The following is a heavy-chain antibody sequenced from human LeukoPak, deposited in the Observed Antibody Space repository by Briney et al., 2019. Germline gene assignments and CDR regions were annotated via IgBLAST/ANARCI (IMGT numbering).Heavy chain of an antibody. CDR3: ARARSSYGYGDAFDI. V-gene: IGHV3-74*01. CDR2: MDADGSNT. D-gene: IGHD5-18*01. CDR1: GFTFKNSW. J-gene: IGHJ3*02. Sequence: HPGGSLRLSCVASGFTFKNSWMHWVRQAPGKGLVWVSRMDADGSNTHYVDSVKGRFTISRDNAKDTLYLQMNSLRVEDTAVYYCARARSSYGYGDAFDIWGQGTMVTVSS.